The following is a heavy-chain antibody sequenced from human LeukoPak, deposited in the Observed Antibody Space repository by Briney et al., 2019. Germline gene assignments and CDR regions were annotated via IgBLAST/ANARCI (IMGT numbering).Heavy chain of an antibody. J-gene: IGHJ4*02. V-gene: IGHV3-23*01. D-gene: IGHD6-13*01. CDR1: GFNFGDYA. CDR3: VRGVGVSRFNYLDS. Sequence: GGSLRLSCVVSGFNFGDYAMSWVRQAPGKGLEWVSTIGTTSKFSYYADSVKGRFTISRGNSKNTLYLQVNSVRAEDTAVYYCVRGVGVSRFNYLDSWGQGTLVIVSS. CDR2: IGTTSKFS.